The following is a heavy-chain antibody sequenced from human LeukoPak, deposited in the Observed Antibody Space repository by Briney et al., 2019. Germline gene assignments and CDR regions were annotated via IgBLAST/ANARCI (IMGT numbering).Heavy chain of an antibody. Sequence: INHSGSTHYNPSLKSRVTISVDTSKNQFSLKLSSVTAADTAVYYCARGRYSSGWYSYYFDYWGQGTLVTVSS. D-gene: IGHD6-19*01. J-gene: IGHJ4*02. CDR3: ARGRYSSGWYSYYFDY. V-gene: IGHV4-34*01. CDR2: INHSGST.